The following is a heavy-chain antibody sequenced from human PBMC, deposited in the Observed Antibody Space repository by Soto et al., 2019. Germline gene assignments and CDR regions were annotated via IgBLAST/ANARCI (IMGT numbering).Heavy chain of an antibody. CDR3: AQWGWVVRGGDYFDY. J-gene: IGHJ4*02. Sequence: QITLKESGPTLVKPTQTLTLTCTFSGFSLSTSGVGVGWIRQPPGKALEWLALIYWDDDKRYSPSLKSRLTITKDPSKNQVVLKMTNMAPVDTATYYCAQWGWVVRGGDYFDYWGQGTLVTVSS. V-gene: IGHV2-5*02. CDR2: IYWDDDK. D-gene: IGHD2-15*01. CDR1: GFSLSTSGVG.